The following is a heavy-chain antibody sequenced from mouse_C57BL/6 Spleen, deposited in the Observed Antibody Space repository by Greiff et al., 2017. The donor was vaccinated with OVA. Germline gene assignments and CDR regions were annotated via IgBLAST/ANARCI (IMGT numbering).Heavy chain of an antibody. CDR3: ARSLYDYDGSYYAMDY. CDR2: IRYDGSN. V-gene: IGHV3-6*01. D-gene: IGHD2-4*01. CDR1: GYSITSGYY. J-gene: IGHJ4*01. Sequence: EVKLMESGPGLVKPSQSLSLTCSVTGYSITSGYYWNWIRQFPGNKLEWMGYIRYDGSNNYNPSLKNRISITRDTTKNQFFMKLNSVTTEDTATYYCARSLYDYDGSYYAMDYWGQGTSVTVSS.